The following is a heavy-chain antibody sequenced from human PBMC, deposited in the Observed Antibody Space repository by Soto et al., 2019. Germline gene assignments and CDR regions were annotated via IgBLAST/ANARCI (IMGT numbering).Heavy chain of an antibody. J-gene: IGHJ5*02. D-gene: IGHD3-3*01. CDR1: GGTISGYY. CDR3: ARGQRFSDWFDP. V-gene: IGHV4-4*07. Sequence: TSETLSLTCSVSGGTISGYYWTWIRQPAGKGLEWIGRVYSSGNTKYNPSPQSRVTMSLDTSNNQFSLRLTSVTAADTAVYYCARGQRFSDWFDPWGQGXLVTVYS. CDR2: VYSSGNT.